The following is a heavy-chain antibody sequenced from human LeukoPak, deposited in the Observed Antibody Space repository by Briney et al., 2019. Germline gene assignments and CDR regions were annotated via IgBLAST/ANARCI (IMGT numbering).Heavy chain of an antibody. Sequence: SQTLSLTCTVSGGSISSGSYYWSWIRQPAGKGVEWIGRIYTSGSTNYNPSLKSRVTISVDTSKNQFSLKLSSVTAADTAVYYCARGAYSSGWSAGDWGQGTLVTVSS. V-gene: IGHV4-61*02. CDR3: ARGAYSSGWSAGD. D-gene: IGHD6-19*01. CDR2: IYTSGST. CDR1: GGSISSGSYY. J-gene: IGHJ4*02.